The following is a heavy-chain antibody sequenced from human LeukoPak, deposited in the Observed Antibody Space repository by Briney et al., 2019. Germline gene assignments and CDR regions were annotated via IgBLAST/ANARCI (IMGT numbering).Heavy chain of an antibody. Sequence: PGGSLRLSCSASGFTFSNYAMHWVRQAPGKGLEYVSSISSNGGSTFYADSLKGRFTISRDNSKNTLYLQMSSLRAEDTAVYCCVKGTEYYSDSRGDYWGQGTLVTVSS. D-gene: IGHD3-22*01. CDR3: VKGTEYYSDSRGDY. CDR1: GFTFSNYA. CDR2: ISSNGGST. J-gene: IGHJ4*02. V-gene: IGHV3-64D*09.